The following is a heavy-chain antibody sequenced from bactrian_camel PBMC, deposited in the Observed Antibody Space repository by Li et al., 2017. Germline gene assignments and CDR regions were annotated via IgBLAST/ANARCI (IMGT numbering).Heavy chain of an antibody. CDR1: GYTYSSYC. D-gene: IGHD5*01. Sequence: HVQLVESGGGSVQAGGSLRLSCAASGYTYSSYCMGWLRQAPGKEREGVATIDTGDGSTYYLNSVEGRFTISHDNAKNTLYLQMNSLKPEDTAIYYCAARAPEWPCTLGQPYFFWDQGTQVTVS. J-gene: IGHJ4*01. CDR3: AARAPEWPCTLGQPYFF. V-gene: IGHV3S1*01. CDR2: IDTGDGST.